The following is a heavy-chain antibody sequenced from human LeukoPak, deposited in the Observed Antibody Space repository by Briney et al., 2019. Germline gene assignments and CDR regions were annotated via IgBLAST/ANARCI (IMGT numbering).Heavy chain of an antibody. Sequence: SETLSLTCTVSGGSISSSSYYWGWIRQPPGKGLEWIGSIYYSGSTCYNPSLKSRVTISVDTSKNQFSLKLSSVTAADTAVYYCARTRGGTGNYYYYYYMDVWGKGTTVTVSS. CDR1: GGSISSSSYY. CDR2: IYYSGST. J-gene: IGHJ6*03. CDR3: ARTRGGTGNYYYYYYMDV. D-gene: IGHD3-10*01. V-gene: IGHV4-39*07.